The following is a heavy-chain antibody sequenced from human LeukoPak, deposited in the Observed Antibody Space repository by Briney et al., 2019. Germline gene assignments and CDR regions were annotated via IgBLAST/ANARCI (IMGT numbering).Heavy chain of an antibody. D-gene: IGHD1-1*01. Sequence: ASVKVSCKASGYTFTGYYMHWVRQAPGQRLEWMGWINAGNGNTEYSQKFQGRVTITRDTSANTVYMELSSLRSEDTAVYYCARPYTTVLDFDHWGQGTLVTVSS. CDR2: INAGNGNT. V-gene: IGHV1-3*01. J-gene: IGHJ4*02. CDR1: GYTFTGYY. CDR3: ARPYTTVLDFDH.